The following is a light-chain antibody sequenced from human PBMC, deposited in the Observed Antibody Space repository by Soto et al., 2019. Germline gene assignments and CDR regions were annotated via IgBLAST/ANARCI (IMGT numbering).Light chain of an antibody. CDR1: QSVSSN. J-gene: IGKJ4*01. Sequence: EIVMTQSPATLSVSPGERATLSCRASQSVSSNLAWYQQKPGQAPRLLIYGASTRATGIPARFSGSGSGTEFTLTFSSPQSEDFAVYYCQRYNNWPLTFGGGTKVEIK. CDR3: QRYNNWPLT. CDR2: GAS. V-gene: IGKV3-15*01.